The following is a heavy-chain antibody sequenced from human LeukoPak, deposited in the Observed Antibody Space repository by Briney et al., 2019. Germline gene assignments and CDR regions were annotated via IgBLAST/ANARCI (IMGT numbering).Heavy chain of an antibody. CDR2: ISGSGGST. CDR1: GFTFSSYA. V-gene: IGHV3-23*01. J-gene: IGHJ4*02. CDR3: EKGYGSGSYYPGHIDY. Sequence: PGGSLRLSCAASGFTFSSYAMSWVRQAPGKGLEWVSAISGSGGSTYYADSVKGRFTISRDNSKNTLYLQMNSLRAEDTAVYYCEKGYGSGSYYPGHIDYWGQGTLVTVSS. D-gene: IGHD3-10*01.